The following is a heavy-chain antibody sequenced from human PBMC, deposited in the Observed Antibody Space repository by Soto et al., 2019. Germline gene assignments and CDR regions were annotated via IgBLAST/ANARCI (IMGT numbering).Heavy chain of an antibody. CDR3: ARMFFGSIAVAPSGGMDV. CDR1: GCSFTSYW. J-gene: IGHJ6*02. CDR2: LDPSDSYT. D-gene: IGHD6-6*01. V-gene: IGHV5-10-1*01. Sequence: ESLKISCKGSGCSFTSYWISLVRQMPGKGLEWMGRLDPSDSYTNYIPSFQGHVPISADKSISTAYLQCRSLKDPDTAMYSCARMFFGSIAVAPSGGMDVWGQGTTVTVSS.